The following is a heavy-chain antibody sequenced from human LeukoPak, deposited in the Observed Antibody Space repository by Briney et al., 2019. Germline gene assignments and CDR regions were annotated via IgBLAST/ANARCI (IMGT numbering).Heavy chain of an antibody. D-gene: IGHD3-16*01. J-gene: IGHJ3*01. V-gene: IGHV3-7*01. CDR1: GFTFSTYW. Sequence: QAGGSLRLSCAASGFTFSTYWMTWVRQAPGKGLEWVANMKGDGSEIHYVDSVKGRFTISRDNAKNSLYLQMNYLRAEDTAVYYCARPAYTAAYDLWGQGTMVTVSS. CDR3: ARPAYTAAYDL. CDR2: MKGDGSEI.